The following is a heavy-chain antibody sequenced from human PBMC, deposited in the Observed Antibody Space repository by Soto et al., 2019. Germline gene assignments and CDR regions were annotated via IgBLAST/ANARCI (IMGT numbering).Heavy chain of an antibody. CDR2: MNPKTGNT. CDR3: ASGRFGEWLLKY. D-gene: IGHD3-3*01. V-gene: IGHV1-8*01. CDR1: GYTFTTYD. J-gene: IGHJ4*02. Sequence: ASVKVSCKASGYTFTTYDIHWVRQATGQGLEWMGWMNPKTGNTGYAQQLLGRVTMTRDTSISTAYMELSSLRSEDTAVYYCASGRFGEWLLKYWGQGTLVTVSS.